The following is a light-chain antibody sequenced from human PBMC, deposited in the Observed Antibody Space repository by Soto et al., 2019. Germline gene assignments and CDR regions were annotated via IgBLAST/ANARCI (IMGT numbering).Light chain of an antibody. CDR2: AAS. CDR3: QQSYSTPLT. J-gene: IGKJ4*01. Sequence: DIHITQSPSSLSSSLVDRVTITCRASQSISSYLNWYQQKPGKAPKLLIYAASSLQSGVPSRFSGSGSGTDFTLTISSLQPEDFATYYCQQSYSTPLTFGGGTQV. CDR1: QSISSY. V-gene: IGKV1-39*01.